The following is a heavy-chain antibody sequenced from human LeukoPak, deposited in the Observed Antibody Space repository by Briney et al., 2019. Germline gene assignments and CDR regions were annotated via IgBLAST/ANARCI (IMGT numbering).Heavy chain of an antibody. CDR1: GYTFNRYA. CDR2: INTKTGNP. Sequence: ASVKVSCKASGYTFNRYAMNWVRQAPGQGLEWMGWINTKTGNPTYAQGFTGRFVFSLDMSVRTAYLQISSLKADDSAVYFCARGNCDTTSCSNDYWGLGTLVTVSS. D-gene: IGHD2-2*01. V-gene: IGHV7-4-1*02. CDR3: ARGNCDTTSCSNDY. J-gene: IGHJ4*02.